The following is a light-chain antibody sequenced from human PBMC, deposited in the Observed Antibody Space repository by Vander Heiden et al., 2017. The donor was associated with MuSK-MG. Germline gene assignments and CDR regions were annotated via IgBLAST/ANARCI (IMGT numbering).Light chain of an antibody. CDR2: QDS. CDR1: KLWDQY. J-gene: IGLJ2*01. CDR3: QAVDSSTVV. V-gene: IGLV3-1*01. Sequence: SYELTQPRSVSVSPGQAASITCSGHKLWDQYACWYQQTPGQTRVLVIFQDSKRLSGIPERFSGSNSENTATLTISGTQARDEVDYNCQAVDSSTVVFGGGIKLTVL.